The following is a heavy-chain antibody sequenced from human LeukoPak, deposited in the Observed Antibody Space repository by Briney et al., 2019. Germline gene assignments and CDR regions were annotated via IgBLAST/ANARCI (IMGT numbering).Heavy chain of an antibody. D-gene: IGHD6-6*01. J-gene: IGHJ4*02. CDR3: ARDRGSSGPQYYFDY. CDR1: GFTVSSNY. CDR2: IYSGGST. Sequence: QTGGSLRLSCAASGFTVSSNYMSWVRQAPGKGLEWVSVIYSGGSTYYADSVKGRFTISRGNSKNTLYLQMNSLRAEDTAVYYCARDRGSSGPQYYFDYWGQGTLVTVSS. V-gene: IGHV3-53*05.